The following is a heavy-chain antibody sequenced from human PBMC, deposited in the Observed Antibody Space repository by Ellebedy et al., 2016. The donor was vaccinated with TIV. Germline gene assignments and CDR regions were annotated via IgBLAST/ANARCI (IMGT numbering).Heavy chain of an antibody. CDR3: ARAGDGYGGSYYYDVGWFDP. J-gene: IGHJ5*02. Sequence: SETLSLTXTFSGGPISRGSYYWSWIRQSPGKGLEWIGYIYYSGSTYYKPSLKSRVTISLDTSRNQFSLRLSSVTAADTAVYYCARAGDGYGGSYYYDVGWFDPWGQGTLVTVSS. V-gene: IGHV4-30-4*01. CDR1: GGPISRGSYY. CDR2: IYYSGST. D-gene: IGHD1-26*01.